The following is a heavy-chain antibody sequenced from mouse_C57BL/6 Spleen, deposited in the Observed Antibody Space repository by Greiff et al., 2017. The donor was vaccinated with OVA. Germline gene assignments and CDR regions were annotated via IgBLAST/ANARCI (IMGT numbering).Heavy chain of an antibody. CDR1: GFTFSSYA. D-gene: IGHD2-5*01. V-gene: IGHV5-4*01. CDR2: ISDGGSYT. Sequence: EVMLVESGGGLVKPGGSLKLSCAASGFTFSSYAMSWVRQTPEKRLEWVATISDGGSYTYYPDNVKGRFTISRDNAKNNLYLQMSHLKSEDTAMYYCARDDYSNYWFAYWGQGTLVTVSA. CDR3: ARDDYSNYWFAY. J-gene: IGHJ3*01.